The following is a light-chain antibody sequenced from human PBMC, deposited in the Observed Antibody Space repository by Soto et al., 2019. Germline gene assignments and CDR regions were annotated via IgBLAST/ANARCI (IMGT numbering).Light chain of an antibody. CDR3: QTWGTGIHV. Sequence: QPVLTQSPSASASLGASVKLTCTLSSGHSSYAIAWHQQQPEKGPRYLMKLNSDGSHSKGDGIPDRFSGSSSGAERYLTISSLQSEDEADYDCQTWGTGIHVFGTGTKLTVL. V-gene: IGLV4-69*01. J-gene: IGLJ1*01. CDR2: LNSDGSH. CDR1: SGHSSYA.